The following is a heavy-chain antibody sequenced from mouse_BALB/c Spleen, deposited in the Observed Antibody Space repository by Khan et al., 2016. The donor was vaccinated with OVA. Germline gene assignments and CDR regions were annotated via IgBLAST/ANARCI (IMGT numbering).Heavy chain of an antibody. CDR2: INLSTGYS. J-gene: IGHJ3*01. V-gene: IGHV1-7*01. Sequence: QVQLQQSGAELAKPGASVKMSCKASGYTFTSYWMYWVKQRPGQGLEWIGYINLSTGYSEYNQKFKDKATLTADKSSSTAYMQLSSLTSDDSAVYYCANHGSTSAWFAYWGQGTLVTVSA. CDR3: ANHGSTSAWFAY. CDR1: GYTFTSYW. D-gene: IGHD1-1*01.